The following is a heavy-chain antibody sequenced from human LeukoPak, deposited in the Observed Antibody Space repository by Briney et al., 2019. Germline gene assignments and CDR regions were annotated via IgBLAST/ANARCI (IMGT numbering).Heavy chain of an antibody. CDR2: ISGSGGST. J-gene: IGHJ4*02. CDR1: GFTFSSYA. D-gene: IGHD2-21*02. Sequence: GGSLRLSCAASGFTFSSYAMSWVRQAPGKGLEWVSAISGSGGSTYYADSVRGRFTISRDNSKNTLYLQMNSLRAEDTAVYYCAKXFTVVVTAIVDYWGQGTLVTVSS. V-gene: IGHV3-23*01. CDR3: AKXFTVVVTAIVDY.